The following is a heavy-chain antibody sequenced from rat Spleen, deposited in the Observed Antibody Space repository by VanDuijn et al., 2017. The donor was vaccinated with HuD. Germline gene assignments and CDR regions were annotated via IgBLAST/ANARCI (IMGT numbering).Heavy chain of an antibody. V-gene: IGHV3-1*01. Sequence: EVQLQESGPGLVKPSQSLSLTCSVTDYSITNNYWGWIRKFPGNKMEWMGYINYRGSTSYNPSLKSRISITRDTSKNQFFLHLNSVTTEDTATYYCARYARYYYDGSYYPFDYWGQGVMVTVSS. J-gene: IGHJ2*01. D-gene: IGHD1-12*02. CDR2: INYRGST. CDR3: ARYARYYYDGSYYPFDY. CDR1: DYSITNNY.